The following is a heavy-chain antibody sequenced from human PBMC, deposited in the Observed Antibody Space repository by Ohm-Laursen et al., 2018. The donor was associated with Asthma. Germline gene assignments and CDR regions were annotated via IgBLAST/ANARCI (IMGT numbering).Heavy chain of an antibody. V-gene: IGHV3-30-3*01. Sequence: SLRLSCAASGCTLSRYALHWVGQAPGKGMEWVAVISYDGSNKYYADSVKGRFTLPRDNSKNTLYLQMYSLRAEDTAVYYCPTSDSLGYWGQGTLVTVSS. CDR1: GCTLSRYA. CDR3: PTSDSLGY. J-gene: IGHJ4*02. CDR2: ISYDGSNK.